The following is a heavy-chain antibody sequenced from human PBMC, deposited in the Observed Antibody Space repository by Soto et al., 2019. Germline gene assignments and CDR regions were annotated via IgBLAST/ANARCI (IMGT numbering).Heavy chain of an antibody. CDR1: GGSVSSGSYY. CDR2: IYYSGST. D-gene: IGHD1-1*01. V-gene: IGHV4-61*01. Sequence: PETLCLTCTVSGGSVSSGSYYWSWIRQPPGKGLEWIGYIYYSGSTNYNPSLKSRVTIAVDTSKNQFSLKLSSVTAADTAVYYCARSPAARYPSDHHDGVDVWGPGTAVTVSS. CDR3: ARSPAARYPSDHHDGVDV. J-gene: IGHJ6*02.